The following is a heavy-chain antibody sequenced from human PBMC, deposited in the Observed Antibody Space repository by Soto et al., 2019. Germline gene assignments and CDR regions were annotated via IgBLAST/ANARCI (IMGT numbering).Heavy chain of an antibody. J-gene: IGHJ4*02. V-gene: IGHV4-59*01. CDR2: IYDNGST. CDR1: GDSLSRFY. CDR3: ARDNLAGFDF. D-gene: IGHD6-19*01. Sequence: SETLSLTCTVSGDSLSRFYWTWIRQSPGKGLEWIGYIYDNGSTNDNPSLKSRVTMSVDTSKNQFSLNLSSVTSADTAVYYCARDNLAGFDFWGQGILVTVSS.